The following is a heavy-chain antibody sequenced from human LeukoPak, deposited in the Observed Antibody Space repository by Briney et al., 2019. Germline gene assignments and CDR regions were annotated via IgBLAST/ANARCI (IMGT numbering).Heavy chain of an antibody. J-gene: IGHJ4*02. D-gene: IGHD2-2*01. V-gene: IGHV1-18*01. CDR2: ISAYNGNT. Sequence: GASVKVSCKASGYTFTSYGISWVRQAPGQGLEWMGWISAYNGNTNYTQKLQGRVTMTTDTSTSTAYMELRSLRSDDTAVYYCARGGYCSSTSCSPRIFDYWGQGTLVTVSS. CDR3: ARGGYCSSTSCSPRIFDY. CDR1: GYTFTSYG.